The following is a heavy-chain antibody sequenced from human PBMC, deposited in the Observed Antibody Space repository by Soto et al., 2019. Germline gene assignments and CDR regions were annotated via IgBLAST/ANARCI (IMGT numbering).Heavy chain of an antibody. V-gene: IGHV1-3*01. J-gene: IGHJ4*02. CDR2: INAGNGNT. Sequence: ASVKVSCKASGYTFTSYAMHWVRQAPGQRLEWMGWINAGNGNTKYSQKFQGRVTITRDTSASTAYMELSSLRSEDTAVYYCARLRAGRCSGGRCYSLPFDYWGQGTLVTVSS. CDR3: ARLRAGRCSGGRCYSLPFDY. CDR1: GYTFTSYA. D-gene: IGHD2-15*01.